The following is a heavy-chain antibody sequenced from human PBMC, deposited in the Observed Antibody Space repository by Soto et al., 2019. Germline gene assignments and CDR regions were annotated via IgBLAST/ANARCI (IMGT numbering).Heavy chain of an antibody. J-gene: IGHJ4*02. CDR1: GFSFSSNW. CDR3: FNVAFGY. Sequence: PGGSLRLSCTASGFSFSSNWMSWVRQAPGKGPEWVANINQDGSEKYCADSVKGRFTISRDNAKNSLYLQMDSLRVEDTALYYCFNVAFGYWGRGTLVNVS. CDR2: INQDGSEK. V-gene: IGHV3-7*01.